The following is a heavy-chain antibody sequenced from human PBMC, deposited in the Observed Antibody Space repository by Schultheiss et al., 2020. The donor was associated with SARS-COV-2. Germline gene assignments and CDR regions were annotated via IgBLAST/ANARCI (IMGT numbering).Heavy chain of an antibody. Sequence: GGSLRLSCAASGFTFDDYAMHWVRQAPGKGLEWVSGISWNSGSIGYADSVKGRFTISRDNAKNSLYLQMNSLRAEDTAVYYCASLVVIRYYYGMDVWGQGTTVTVSS. V-gene: IGHV3-9*01. CDR1: GFTFDDYA. J-gene: IGHJ6*02. D-gene: IGHD3-22*01. CDR3: ASLVVIRYYYGMDV. CDR2: ISWNSGSI.